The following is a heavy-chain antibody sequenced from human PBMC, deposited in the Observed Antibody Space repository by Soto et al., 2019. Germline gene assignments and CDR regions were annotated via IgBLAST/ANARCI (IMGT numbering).Heavy chain of an antibody. CDR1: DFAFSNAW. CDR2: IKTKIDGGTT. V-gene: IGHV3-15*07. Sequence: EVQLMESGGDLIKPGGSLRLSCAVSDFAFSNAWMNWVRQAPGKGLEWVGRIKTKIDGGTTYYAAPVKGRFTISRDDSKNTLYLEMNSLTTEDTAVYYCATSRITIFGVITHDNAMDVWGQGTTVIVSS. D-gene: IGHD3-3*01. J-gene: IGHJ6*02. CDR3: ATSRITIFGVITHDNAMDV.